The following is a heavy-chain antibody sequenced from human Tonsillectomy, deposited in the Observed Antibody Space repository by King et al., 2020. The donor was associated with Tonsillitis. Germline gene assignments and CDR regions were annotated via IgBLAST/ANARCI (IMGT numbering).Heavy chain of an antibody. Sequence: QLVQSGAEVKKPGESLKISCKGSGYSFTSYWIAWVRQMPGKGLEWMGIIYPGDSDTRYSPSFQGQVTISADKSNSTAYLQWSSLKASDTAMYYCARQRAGWDGYSTNKGDWYFDLWGRGTLVTVSS. CDR3: ARQRAGWDGYSTNKGDWYFDL. D-gene: IGHD5-24*01. CDR1: GYSFTSYW. J-gene: IGHJ2*01. CDR2: IYPGDSDT. V-gene: IGHV5-51*01.